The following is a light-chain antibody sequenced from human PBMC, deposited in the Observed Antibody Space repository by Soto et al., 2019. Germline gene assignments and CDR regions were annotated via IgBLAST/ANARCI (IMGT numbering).Light chain of an antibody. CDR1: QSVSSN. V-gene: IGKV3-15*01. Sequence: EIMMTQSPGTLSASPGERATLSCRASQSVSSNLAWYQQKPGQAPRLLIYAVSTRATGIPARFSGSGSGTEFTLSISSLQSEDFAVYYCQQYNKWHLTFGQGTKVEIK. CDR3: QQYNKWHLT. CDR2: AVS. J-gene: IGKJ1*01.